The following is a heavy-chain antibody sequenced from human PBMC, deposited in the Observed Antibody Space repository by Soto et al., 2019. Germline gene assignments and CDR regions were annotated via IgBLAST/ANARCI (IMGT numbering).Heavy chain of an antibody. J-gene: IGHJ6*02. CDR1: GYTFTSYG. V-gene: IGHV1-18*01. CDR2: ISAYNGNT. Sequence: ASVKVSCKASGYTFTSYGISWVRQAPGQGLEWMGWISAYNGNTNYAQKLQGRVTMTTDTSTSTAYMELRSLRSDDTAVYYCARDLWSYGYYDDYGMDVWGQGTTVTVSS. CDR3: ARDLWSYGYYDDYGMDV. D-gene: IGHD5-18*01.